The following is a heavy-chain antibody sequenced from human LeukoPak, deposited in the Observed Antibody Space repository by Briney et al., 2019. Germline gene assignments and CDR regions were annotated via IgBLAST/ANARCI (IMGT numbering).Heavy chain of an antibody. CDR2: IKSKTDGGTT. CDR1: GFTFSNAW. V-gene: IGHV3-15*01. Sequence: GGSLRLSCAASGFTFSNAWMSWVRQAPGKGLEWVGHIKSKTDGGTTDYAAPVKGRFTISRDDSKNTLYLQMNSLKTEDTAVYYCTTRSYYYDSSGYYRIDNWGQGTLVTVSS. J-gene: IGHJ4*02. CDR3: TTRSYYYDSSGYYRIDN. D-gene: IGHD3-22*01.